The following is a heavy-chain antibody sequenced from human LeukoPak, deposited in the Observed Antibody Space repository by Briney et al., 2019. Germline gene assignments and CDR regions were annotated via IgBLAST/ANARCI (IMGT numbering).Heavy chain of an antibody. D-gene: IGHD5-24*01. CDR3: ARAGDGYNWLIDD. Sequence: PSETLSLTCAVSGGSLSSYYWCWMRQPPGKGLEWIGYIHYSGSTNYSPSLTSRVTMSVDTSKNQFSLRLTSVTAADTAVYYCARAGDGYNWLIDDWGQGTRVTVSS. V-gene: IGHV4-59*01. J-gene: IGHJ4*02. CDR2: IHYSGST. CDR1: GGSLSSYY.